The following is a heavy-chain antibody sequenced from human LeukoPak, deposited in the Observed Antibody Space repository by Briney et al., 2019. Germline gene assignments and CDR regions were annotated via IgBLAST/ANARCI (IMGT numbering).Heavy chain of an antibody. CDR3: ARDRGYCLDP. J-gene: IGHJ5*02. CDR1: GLPFNSYS. D-gene: IGHD2-15*01. V-gene: IGHV3-21*01. Sequence: KPGGSLRLSCAPSGLPFNSYSMNWVRQAPGKGLEWVSSISSSSSYIYYADSVKGRFTISRDNAKNSLYLQMNSLRAEDTAVYYCARDRGYCLDPWGQGTLVTVSS. CDR2: ISSSSSYI.